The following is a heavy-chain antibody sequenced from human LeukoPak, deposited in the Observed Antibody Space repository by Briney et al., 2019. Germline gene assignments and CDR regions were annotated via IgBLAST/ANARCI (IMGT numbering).Heavy chain of an antibody. CDR1: GLTFSTYW. J-gene: IGHJ4*02. D-gene: IGHD1-26*01. V-gene: IGHV3-7*05. CDR2: IKPDGSEK. Sequence: GGSLRLSCAASGLTFSTYWMSWVRQAPGKGLEWVANIKPDGSEKYYVDSVKGRFTISRDNAKNSLYLQMNSLRAEDTAVYYCARGAINYDYWGQGTLVTVSS. CDR3: ARGAINYDY.